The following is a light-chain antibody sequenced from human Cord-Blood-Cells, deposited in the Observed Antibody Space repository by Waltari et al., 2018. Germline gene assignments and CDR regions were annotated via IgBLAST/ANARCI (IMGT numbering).Light chain of an antibody. CDR2: KDS. V-gene: IGLV3-25*02. J-gene: IGLJ7*01. CDR1: ALPKQY. CDR3: QSADSSGTYPV. Sequence: SYELTQPPSVSVSPGQTARITCAGDALPKQYAHWYQQKPGQAPVLVINKDSERPSGIPERFSGSSSGKTVTLTISGVQAEDEADYYGQSADSSGTYPVFGGGTQLTVL.